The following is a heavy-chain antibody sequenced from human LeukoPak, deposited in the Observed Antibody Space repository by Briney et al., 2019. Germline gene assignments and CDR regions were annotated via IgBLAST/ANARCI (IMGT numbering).Heavy chain of an antibody. Sequence: ASVKVSCKASGYTFTGYYMYWVRQAPGQGLEWMGWINPNSGGTNYAQKFQGRVTMTRDTSISTAYMELNRLRSDDTAVYYCARDSTGLVVPADWFDPWGQGALVAVSS. J-gene: IGHJ5*02. D-gene: IGHD2-2*01. CDR2: INPNSGGT. CDR1: GYTFTGYY. CDR3: ARDSTGLVVPADWFDP. V-gene: IGHV1-2*02.